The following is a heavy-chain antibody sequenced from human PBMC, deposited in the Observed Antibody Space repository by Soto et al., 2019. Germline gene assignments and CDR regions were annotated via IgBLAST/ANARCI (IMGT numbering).Heavy chain of an antibody. CDR2: ISGSGGST. CDR1: GFTFSSYA. Sequence: QPGGSLRLSCAASGFTFSSYAMSWVRQAPGKGLEWVSAISGSGGSTYYADSVKGRFTISRDNSKNTLYLQMNSLRAEDTAVYYCAKGIMALANYYYGMDVWGQGTTVTVSS. V-gene: IGHV3-23*01. J-gene: IGHJ6*02. D-gene: IGHD2-8*01. CDR3: AKGIMALANYYYGMDV.